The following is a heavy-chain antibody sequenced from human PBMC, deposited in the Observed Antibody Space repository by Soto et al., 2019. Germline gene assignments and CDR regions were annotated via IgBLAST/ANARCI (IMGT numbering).Heavy chain of an antibody. V-gene: IGHV3-74*01. CDR2: INPDGSTT. D-gene: IGHD6-6*01. J-gene: IGHJ4*02. CDR1: GFTFSSYW. Sequence: VQLVESGGGLVQPGGSLRLSCAASGFTFSSYWMHWVRQAPGKGLVWVSRINPDGSTTSHADSVKGRFTISRDNAENTLYLQMHSLRGEDTAVYYCARVSVSSYHFDYWGQGSLVTVSS. CDR3: ARVSVSSYHFDY.